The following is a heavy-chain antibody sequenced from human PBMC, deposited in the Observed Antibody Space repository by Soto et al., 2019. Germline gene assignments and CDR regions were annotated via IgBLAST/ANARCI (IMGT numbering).Heavy chain of an antibody. Sequence: PGGSLRLSCAASGFTSKNYAMHCVLQAPGKGLEWVTLISYDGSIKYYADSVKGRFTVSRDNSKNMLSLQMNSLRAEDTAVYYCAREGENYYDRRYFGYWGQGTLVTVSS. CDR2: ISYDGSIK. D-gene: IGHD3-22*01. CDR1: GFTSKNYA. V-gene: IGHV3-30-3*01. CDR3: AREGENYYDRRYFGY. J-gene: IGHJ4*02.